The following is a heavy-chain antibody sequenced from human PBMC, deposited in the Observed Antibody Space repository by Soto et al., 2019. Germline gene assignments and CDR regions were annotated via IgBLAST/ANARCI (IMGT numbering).Heavy chain of an antibody. CDR3: ARVYCSGGSCYSIEY. J-gene: IGHJ4*02. Sequence: SVKVSCKASGYTFTSYAISWVRQAPGQGLEWMGGIIPIFGTANYAQKFQGRVTITADESTSTAYMELSSLRSEDTAVYYCARVYCSGGSCYSIEYWGQGTLVTVSS. CDR1: GYTFTSYA. CDR2: IIPIFGTA. D-gene: IGHD2-15*01. V-gene: IGHV1-69*13.